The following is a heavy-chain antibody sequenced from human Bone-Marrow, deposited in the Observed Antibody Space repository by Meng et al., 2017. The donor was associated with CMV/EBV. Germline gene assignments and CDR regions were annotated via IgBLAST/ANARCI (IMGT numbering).Heavy chain of an antibody. J-gene: IGHJ6*02. CDR2: IFPILGIA. D-gene: IGHD2-15*01. V-gene: IGHV1-69*10. CDR1: RGTFSSYA. Sequence: SVKVSCKASRGTFSSYAISWVRQAPGQGLEWMGGIFPILGIANYAQKFQGRVTITADKSTSTAYMELSSLRSEDTAVYYCARELGVVAALYGMDVWGQGTTVTVSS. CDR3: ARELGVVAALYGMDV.